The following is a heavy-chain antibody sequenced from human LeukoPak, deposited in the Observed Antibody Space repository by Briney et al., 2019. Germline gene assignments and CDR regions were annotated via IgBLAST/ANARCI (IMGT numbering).Heavy chain of an antibody. Sequence: SETLSLTCTVSGASISSYYWSWIRQPPGKGLEWIGYIYYSGSTNYNPSLKSRVTISVDTSKNQFSLKLSSVTAADTAVYFCARDAVGATRDYWGQGTLVTVSS. CDR1: GASISSYY. CDR3: ARDAVGATRDY. V-gene: IGHV4-59*01. J-gene: IGHJ4*02. CDR2: IYYSGST. D-gene: IGHD1-26*01.